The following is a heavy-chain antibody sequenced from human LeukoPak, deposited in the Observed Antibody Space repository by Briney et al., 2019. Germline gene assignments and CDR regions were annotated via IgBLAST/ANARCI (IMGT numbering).Heavy chain of an antibody. V-gene: IGHV3-30*18. CDR1: GFTFSSYG. Sequence: GGSLRLSCAASGFTFSSYGMHWVRQAPGKGLEWLAVISYDGSHKYYTDSVKGRFTISRDNSKNTLYLQMGSLRAEDTAIYYCANSYYYDSSGHYTISNHLDYWGQGTLVTVSS. D-gene: IGHD3-22*01. CDR2: ISYDGSHK. J-gene: IGHJ4*02. CDR3: ANSYYYDSSGHYTISNHLDY.